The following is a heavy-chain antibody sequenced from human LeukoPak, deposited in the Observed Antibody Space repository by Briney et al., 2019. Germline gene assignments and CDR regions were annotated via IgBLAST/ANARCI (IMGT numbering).Heavy chain of an antibody. Sequence: PSASVKVSCKASGYTFTGYYMHWVRQAPGQGLEWMGWINPNSGGTNYAQKFQGRVTMTRDTSISTAYMELSRLRSDDTAVYYCALEEDYERSWFDPWGQGTLVTVSS. D-gene: IGHD3-16*01. CDR1: GYTFTGYY. CDR3: ALEEDYERSWFDP. CDR2: INPNSGGT. V-gene: IGHV1-2*02. J-gene: IGHJ5*02.